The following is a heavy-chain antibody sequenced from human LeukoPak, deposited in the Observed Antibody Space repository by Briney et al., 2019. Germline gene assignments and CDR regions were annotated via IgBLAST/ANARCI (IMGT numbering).Heavy chain of an antibody. Sequence: SETLSLTCAVYGGSFSGYYWSWIRQPPGKGLEWIGEINHGGSTNYNPSLKSRVTISVDTSKNQFSLKLSSVTAADTAVYYCASLDYGGNYYYYYGMDVWGQGTTVTVSS. CDR3: ASLDYGGNYYYYYGMDV. D-gene: IGHD4-23*01. J-gene: IGHJ6*02. CDR2: INHGGST. V-gene: IGHV4-34*01. CDR1: GGSFSGYY.